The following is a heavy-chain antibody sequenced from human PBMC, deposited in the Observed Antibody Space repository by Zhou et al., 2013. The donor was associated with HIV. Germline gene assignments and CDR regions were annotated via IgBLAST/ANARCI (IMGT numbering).Heavy chain of an antibody. J-gene: IGHJ4*02. CDR1: TFSNYA. V-gene: IGHV1-69*05. CDR2: IRPIFGTT. CDR3: ARGFDRPFYFET. Sequence: QVPLVQSGAEVKKPGSSVTVSCKGTFSNYAVSWVRQAPGQGPEWIGKIRPIFGTTNYAQKFQGRVTISTDESKSTVDMHLSSLTSQDTAVYYCARGFDRPFYFETWGQGTLVTVSS.